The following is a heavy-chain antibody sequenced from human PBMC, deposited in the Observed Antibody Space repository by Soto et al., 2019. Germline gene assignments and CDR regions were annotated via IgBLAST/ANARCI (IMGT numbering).Heavy chain of an antibody. CDR2: IYYSGST. CDR1: GGSISSGGYY. V-gene: IGHV4-31*03. Sequence: QVQLQESGPGLVKPSQTLSLTCTVSGGSISSGGYYWSWIRQHPGKGLEWIVYIYYSGSTYYNPSLKSRFTISVDRSKKQSSLKQSAVTAADTAVYYCARDKKMEYGSGSSGGMDVLGQGNTVTVSS. CDR3: ARDKKMEYGSGSSGGMDV. J-gene: IGHJ6*02. D-gene: IGHD3-10*01.